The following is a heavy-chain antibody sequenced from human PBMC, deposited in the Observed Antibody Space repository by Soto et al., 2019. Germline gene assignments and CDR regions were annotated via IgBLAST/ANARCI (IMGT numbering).Heavy chain of an antibody. CDR3: ARSVEMATIYYYYYYGMDV. D-gene: IGHD5-12*01. Sequence: WASVKVSCKASGYTLTSYDINWVRQATGQGLEWMGWMNPNSGNTGYAQKFQGRVTMTRNTSISTAYMELSSLRSEDTAVYYCARSVEMATIYYYYYYGMDVWGQGTTVTVSS. V-gene: IGHV1-8*01. J-gene: IGHJ6*02. CDR1: GYTLTSYD. CDR2: MNPNSGNT.